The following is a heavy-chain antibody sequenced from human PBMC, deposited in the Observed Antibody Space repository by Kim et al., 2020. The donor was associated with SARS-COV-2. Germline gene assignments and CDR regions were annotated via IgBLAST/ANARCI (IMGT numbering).Heavy chain of an antibody. CDR3: ARYCSGGSCYASGY. V-gene: IGHV4-39*07. Sequence: SETLSLICTVSGGSISSSSYYWGWIRQPPGKGLEWIGSIYYSGSTYYNPSLKSRVTISVDTSKNQFSLKLSSVTAADTAVYYCARYCSGGSCYASGYWGQGTLVTVSS. J-gene: IGHJ4*02. CDR2: IYYSGST. D-gene: IGHD2-15*01. CDR1: GGSISSSSYY.